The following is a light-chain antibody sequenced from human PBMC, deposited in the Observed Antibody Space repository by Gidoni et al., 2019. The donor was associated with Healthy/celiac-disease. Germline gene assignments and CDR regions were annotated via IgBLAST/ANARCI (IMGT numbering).Light chain of an antibody. CDR2: GAS. J-gene: IGKJ5*01. Sequence: EIVMTQSPATLSVSPGERATLSCRASQSVSSNLAWYQQKPRQAPRLLIYGASPRATGIPARFSGSGSWTAFTLTISSLQSEDFAVYYCQQYNNWPPKITFGQGTRLEIK. CDR1: QSVSSN. V-gene: IGKV3-15*01. CDR3: QQYNNWPPKIT.